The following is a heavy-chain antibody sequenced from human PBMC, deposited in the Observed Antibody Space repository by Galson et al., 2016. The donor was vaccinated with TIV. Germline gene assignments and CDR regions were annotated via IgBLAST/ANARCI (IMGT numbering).Heavy chain of an antibody. CDR2: ITSDGST. CDR3: VRERRYCGGDCYLYYYYGMDV. J-gene: IGHJ6*02. D-gene: IGHD2-21*02. CDR1: GFNVSINY. V-gene: IGHV3-66*02. Sequence: SLRLSCAASGFNVSINYMTWVRQAPGKGLDRVSIITSDGSTNYADSVNGRFTISRDKSKNTLYLQMNSLRAEDTAVYYCVRERRYCGGDCYLYYYYGMDVWGQGTTVTVSS.